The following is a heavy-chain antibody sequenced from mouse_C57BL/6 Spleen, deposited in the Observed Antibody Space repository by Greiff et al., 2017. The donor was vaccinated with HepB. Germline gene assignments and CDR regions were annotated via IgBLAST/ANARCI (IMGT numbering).Heavy chain of an antibody. CDR3: ARSTVELREDFDY. CDR1: GYTFTDYY. J-gene: IGHJ2*01. D-gene: IGHD1-1*01. Sequence: EVQLQQSGPELVKPGASVKISCKASGYTFTDYYMNWVKQSHGKSLEWIGDINPNNGGTSYNQKFKGKATLTVDKSSSTAYMELRSLTSEDSAVYYCARSTVELREDFDYWGQGTTLTVSS. CDR2: INPNNGGT. V-gene: IGHV1-26*01.